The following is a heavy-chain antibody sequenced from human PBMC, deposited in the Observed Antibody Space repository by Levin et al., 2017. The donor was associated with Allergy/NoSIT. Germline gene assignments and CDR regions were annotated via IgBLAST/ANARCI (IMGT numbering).Heavy chain of an antibody. CDR1: GFIFDNYG. D-gene: IGHD1-26*01. CDR2: ISRSSNYI. J-gene: IGHJ1*01. Sequence: GGSLRLSCAASGFIFDNYGINWVRQAPGKGLEWVATISRSSNYIYYADSVKGRFTISRDNAGNSAFLQMNNLRAEDTAMYYCAIKRGTVGAGENFPHWGQGTLVTVS. CDR3: AIKRGTVGAGENFPH. V-gene: IGHV3-21*01.